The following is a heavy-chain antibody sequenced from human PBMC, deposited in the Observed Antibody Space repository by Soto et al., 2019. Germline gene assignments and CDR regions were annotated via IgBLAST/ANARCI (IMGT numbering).Heavy chain of an antibody. J-gene: IGHJ4*02. CDR3: ARAPGGPGIAEY. D-gene: IGHD6-13*01. V-gene: IGHV1-3*05. CDR1: GYTFTSYA. CDR2: INAGNGNA. Sequence: QVQLVQSGAEEKKPGASVKVSCKASGYTFTSYAMHWVRQAPGQRLEWMGWINAGNGNAKYSQKFQGRVTITRDTSASTAYMELSSLRSEDTAVYYCARAPGGPGIAEYWGQGTLVTVSS.